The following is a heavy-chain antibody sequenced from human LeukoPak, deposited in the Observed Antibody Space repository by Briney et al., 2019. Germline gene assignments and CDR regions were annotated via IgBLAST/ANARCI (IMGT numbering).Heavy chain of an antibody. CDR1: GYSFTSYW. CDR2: IDPSDSYT. Sequence: GESLRISCKGSGYSFTSYWISWMRQMPGKGLEWMGRIDPSDSYTNYSPSFQGHVTISADKSISTAYLQWSSLKASDTAMYYCATSPPVVGDYANWFDPWGQGTLVTVSS. V-gene: IGHV5-10-1*01. CDR3: ATSPPVVGDYANWFDP. J-gene: IGHJ5*02. D-gene: IGHD4-17*01.